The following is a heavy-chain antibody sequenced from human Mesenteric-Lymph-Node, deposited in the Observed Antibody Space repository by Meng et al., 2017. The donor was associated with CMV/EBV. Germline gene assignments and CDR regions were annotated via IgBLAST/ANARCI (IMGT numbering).Heavy chain of an antibody. J-gene: IGHJ4*02. V-gene: IGHV3-21*01. CDR3: AREGTSGGYYFDY. D-gene: IGHD1-14*01. Sequence: AASGFTFSRYAMNWVRQAPGKGLEWVSSITGDTTYIYYQDSLRGRFTISRGNAKNSLYLQMNSLGAEDTAVYYCAREGTSGGYYFDYWGQGVLVTVSS. CDR1: GFTFSRYA. CDR2: ITGDTTYI.